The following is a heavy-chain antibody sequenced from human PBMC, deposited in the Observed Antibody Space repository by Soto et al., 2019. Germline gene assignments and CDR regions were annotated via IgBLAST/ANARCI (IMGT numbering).Heavy chain of an antibody. D-gene: IGHD3-10*01. CDR1: GYTFTNYW. CDR3: ARKYYFGAGTLDY. V-gene: IGHV5-51*01. J-gene: IGHJ4*02. CDR2: MYPGDSET. Sequence: GESLKISCKGSGYTFTNYWIAWVRRMPGKGLEWMGIMYPGDSETRYSPSFQGQVTMSADKSISTAYLQWSSLKASDSAMYYCARKYYFGAGTLDYWGQGTLVTVSS.